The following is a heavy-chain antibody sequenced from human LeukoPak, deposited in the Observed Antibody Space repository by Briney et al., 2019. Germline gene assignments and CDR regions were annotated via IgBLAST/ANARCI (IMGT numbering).Heavy chain of an antibody. Sequence: SETLSLTCAVSGDSIRSGGYWSWVRQPPGQGLEWIGQIYVTGSTNYNPYLESRVIMSLDKSRNQLSLRLKSMTAADTVVYYCTRHGSYSHGFWGQGALVTVAS. CDR3: TRHGSYSHGF. CDR2: IYVTGST. J-gene: IGHJ4*02. V-gene: IGHV4-4*02. D-gene: IGHD3-10*01. CDR1: GDSIRSGGY.